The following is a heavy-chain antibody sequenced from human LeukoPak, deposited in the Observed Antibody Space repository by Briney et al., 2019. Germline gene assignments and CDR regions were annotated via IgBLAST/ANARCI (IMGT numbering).Heavy chain of an antibody. V-gene: IGHV4-59*01. CDR2: IYYSGNT. J-gene: IGHJ5*02. Sequence: SETLSLTCTVSGGSISGYYWSWIRQPPGKGLEWIGYIYYSGNTNYSPSLKSRVTISVDRSKNQFSLKLTSVTAADTAVYYCARGVPETYSDRWFDPWGQGTLVTVSS. D-gene: IGHD2-21*01. CDR1: GGSISGYY. CDR3: ARGVPETYSDRWFDP.